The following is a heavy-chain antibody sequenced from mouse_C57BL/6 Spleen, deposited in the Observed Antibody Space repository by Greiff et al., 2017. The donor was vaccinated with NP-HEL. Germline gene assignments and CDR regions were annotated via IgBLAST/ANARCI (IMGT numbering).Heavy chain of an antibody. CDR3: EVYYDYAMDY. V-gene: IGHV1-4*01. J-gene: IGHJ4*01. CDR1: GYTFTSYT. D-gene: IGHD2-4*01. Sequence: QVQLQQSGAELARPGASVKMSCKASGYTFTSYTMHWVKQRPGQGLEWIGYINPSSGYTKYNQKFKDKATLTADKSSSTAYMQLSSLTSEDSAVYYCEVYYDYAMDYWGKGTSVTVSS. CDR2: INPSSGYT.